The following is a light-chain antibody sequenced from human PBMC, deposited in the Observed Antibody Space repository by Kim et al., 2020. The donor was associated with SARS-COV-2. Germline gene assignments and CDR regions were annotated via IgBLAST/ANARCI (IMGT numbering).Light chain of an antibody. J-gene: IGLJ1*01. Sequence: APGKTARITCGGNNIGRKSVHWYQQKPGQAPVLVIYYDSDRPSGIPERFSGSNSGNTATLTISRVEAGDEADYYCQVWDSSSDPYVFGTGTKVTVL. V-gene: IGLV3-21*04. CDR3: QVWDSSSDPYV. CDR1: NIGRKS. CDR2: YDS.